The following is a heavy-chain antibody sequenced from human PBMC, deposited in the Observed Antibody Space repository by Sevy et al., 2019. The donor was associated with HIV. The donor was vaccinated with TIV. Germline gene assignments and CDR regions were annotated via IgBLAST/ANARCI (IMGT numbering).Heavy chain of an antibody. CDR3: ARGPKPNDCGSTSCYANGMDV. Sequence: SETLSLTCAVSGGSFSGYYWSWIRQPPGKGLEWIGEINHSGSTNYNPSLKSRVTISVDTSKNQFSLKLSSVTAADTAVYYCARGPKPNDCGSTSCYANGMDVWGQGTTVTVSS. J-gene: IGHJ6*02. CDR2: INHSGST. V-gene: IGHV4-34*01. D-gene: IGHD2-2*01. CDR1: GGSFSGYY.